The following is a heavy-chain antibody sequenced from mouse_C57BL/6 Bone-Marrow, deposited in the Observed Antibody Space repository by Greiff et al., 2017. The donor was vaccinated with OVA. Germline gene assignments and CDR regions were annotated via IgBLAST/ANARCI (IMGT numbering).Heavy chain of an antibody. D-gene: IGHD1-1*01. J-gene: IGHJ3*01. Sequence: QVQLQQSGAELARPGASVKLSCKASGYTFTSYGISWVKQRTGQGLEWIGEIYPRSGNPYYNEKFKGKATLTADKSSSTAYMELRSLTSEDSAVYYCARKPLYYGSSPWFAYWGQGTLVTVSA. V-gene: IGHV1-81*01. CDR2: IYPRSGNP. CDR1: GYTFTSYG. CDR3: ARKPLYYGSSPWFAY.